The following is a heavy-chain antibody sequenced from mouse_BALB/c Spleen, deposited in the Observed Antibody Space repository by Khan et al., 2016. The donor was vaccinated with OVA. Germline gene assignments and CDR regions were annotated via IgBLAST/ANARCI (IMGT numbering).Heavy chain of an antibody. CDR1: GYSFTDYT. Sequence: EVQLQESGPELVKPGASMKISCKASGYSFTDYTMHWVKQSHGKNLEWIGLINPYNGGTNYNQKFKDRATLTVDKSSSTAYMELLSLTSEDSAVYYCSRSRYAGFAYWGQGTLVTVSA. CDR2: INPYNGGT. J-gene: IGHJ3*01. V-gene: IGHV1-18*01. D-gene: IGHD1-1*01. CDR3: SRSRYAGFAY.